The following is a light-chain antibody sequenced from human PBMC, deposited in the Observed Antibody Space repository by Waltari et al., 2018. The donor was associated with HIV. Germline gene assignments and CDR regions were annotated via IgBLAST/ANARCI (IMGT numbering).Light chain of an antibody. CDR2: EGS. Sequence: QSALTQPASVSGSPGQSVTISCTGTSSDVGGYNFVSWYQQYPGKAPKLMIYEGSKRPSGVSMRFSCSNSDTTASLTISGLQPDDEADYYCCSYATSSTSLYVFGSGTKVTVL. CDR3: CSYATSSTSLYV. CDR1: SSDVGGYNF. V-gene: IGLV2-23*01. J-gene: IGLJ1*01.